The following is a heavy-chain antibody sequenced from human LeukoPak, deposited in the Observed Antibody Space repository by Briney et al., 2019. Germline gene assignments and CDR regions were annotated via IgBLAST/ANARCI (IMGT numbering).Heavy chain of an antibody. CDR3: ARDLVTVTKGFDI. CDR2: IYHSGNT. CDR1: GDSISSGGNY. Sequence: SETLSPTCTVSGDSISSGGNYWSWIRQRPGQGLEWIGCIYHSGNTYYNPSLKSRLTMSVDTSKNQFSLKLSSVTAADTAVYYCARDLVTVTKGFDIWGQGTMVSVSS. D-gene: IGHD4-17*01. J-gene: IGHJ3*02. V-gene: IGHV4-31*03.